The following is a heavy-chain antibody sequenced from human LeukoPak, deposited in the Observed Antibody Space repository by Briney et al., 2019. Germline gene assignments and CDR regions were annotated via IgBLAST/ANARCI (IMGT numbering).Heavy chain of an antibody. CDR2: INSDGSST. V-gene: IGHV3-74*01. CDR1: GFTFISYW. Sequence: PGGSLRLSCAASGFTFISYWMHWVRQAPGKGLVWVSRINSDGSSTSYADSVKGRFTISRDNAKNTLYLQMDSLRAEDTTVYYCARGPHSSGYPNWFDPWGQGTLVTVSS. J-gene: IGHJ5*02. D-gene: IGHD3-22*01. CDR3: ARGPHSSGYPNWFDP.